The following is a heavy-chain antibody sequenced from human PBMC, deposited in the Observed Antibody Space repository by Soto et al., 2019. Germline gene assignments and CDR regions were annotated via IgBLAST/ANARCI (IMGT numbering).Heavy chain of an antibody. CDR2: INHSGST. D-gene: IGHD3-10*01. J-gene: IGHJ6*02. Sequence: PPGKGLEWIGEINHSGSTNYNPSLKSRVTISVDTSKNQFSLKLSSVTAADTAVYYCVTYGSGSYYYYYGMDVWGQGTTVTVSS. V-gene: IGHV4-34*01. CDR3: VTYGSGSYYYYYGMDV.